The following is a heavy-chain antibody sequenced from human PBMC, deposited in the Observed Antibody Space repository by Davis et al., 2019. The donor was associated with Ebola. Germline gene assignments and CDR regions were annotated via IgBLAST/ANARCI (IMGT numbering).Heavy chain of an antibody. V-gene: IGHV4-4*02. CDR1: GGSISSHNW. CDR3: ERLRSPRDDAFDI. D-gene: IGHD1-14*01. J-gene: IGHJ3*02. CDR2: IYDSGST. Sequence: MPSETLSLTCTVSGGSISSHNWWSWVRQSPGKGLEWIGEIYDSGSTNYNPSLKTRVTISVDTSKNQFSLNLTSVTAADTAVYFCERLRSPRDDAFDIWGQGTLVTVSS.